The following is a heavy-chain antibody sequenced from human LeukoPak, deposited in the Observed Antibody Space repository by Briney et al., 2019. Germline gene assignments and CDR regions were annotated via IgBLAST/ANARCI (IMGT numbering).Heavy chain of an antibody. J-gene: IGHJ4*02. CDR2: ITNNNGKT. V-gene: IGHV3-23*01. D-gene: IGHD6-19*01. Sequence: GGSLRLSCAASGFGVSRYAMSWVRQVPGKGPEWGSSITNNNGKTYYADSVKGRFSISRDESESTVYLQMNSLRVEDTAIYFCAKDHPSSGWPTFEYWGQGTRVTVSP. CDR3: AKDHPSSGWPTFEY. CDR1: GFGVSRYA.